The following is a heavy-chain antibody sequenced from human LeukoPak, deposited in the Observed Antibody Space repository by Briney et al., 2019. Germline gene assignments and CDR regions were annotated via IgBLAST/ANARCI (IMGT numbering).Heavy chain of an antibody. CDR1: GGSISSSSYY. Sequence: SETLSLTCTVSGGSISSSSYYWGWIRQPPGKGLEWIGSIYYSGSTYYNPSLKSRVTISVDTSKNQFSLKLSSVTAADTAVYYCARVRRITIFGVVIYDAFDIWGQRTMVTVSS. J-gene: IGHJ3*02. D-gene: IGHD3-3*01. V-gene: IGHV4-39*07. CDR3: ARVRRITIFGVVIYDAFDI. CDR2: IYYSGST.